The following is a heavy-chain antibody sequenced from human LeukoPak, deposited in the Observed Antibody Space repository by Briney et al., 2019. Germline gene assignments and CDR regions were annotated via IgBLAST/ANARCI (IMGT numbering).Heavy chain of an antibody. V-gene: IGHV3-33*01. CDR1: GFTFSSYG. Sequence: PGGSLRLSCAASGFTFSSYGMHWVRQAPGKGLEWVAVIWYDGSNKYYADSVKGRFTISRDNSKNTLYLQMNSLRAEDTAVYYCARGQILTGYPGNWFDPWGQGTLVTVSS. CDR2: IWYDGSNK. D-gene: IGHD3-9*01. J-gene: IGHJ5*02. CDR3: ARGQILTGYPGNWFDP.